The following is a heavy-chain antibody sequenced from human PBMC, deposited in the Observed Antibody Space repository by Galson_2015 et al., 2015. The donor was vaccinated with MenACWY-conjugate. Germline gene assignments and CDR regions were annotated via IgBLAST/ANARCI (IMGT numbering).Heavy chain of an antibody. CDR2: ISAYNGNT. Sequence: SVKVSCKASGYTFTSYGISWVRQAPGQGLEWMGWISAYNGNTNYAQKLQGRVTITTDTSTSTAYMELRSLRSDDTAVYYCARDLPTVAGSNYYGMDVWGQGTTVTVSS. CDR3: ARDLPTVAGSNYYGMDV. D-gene: IGHD6-19*01. V-gene: IGHV1-18*04. J-gene: IGHJ6*02. CDR1: GYTFTSYG.